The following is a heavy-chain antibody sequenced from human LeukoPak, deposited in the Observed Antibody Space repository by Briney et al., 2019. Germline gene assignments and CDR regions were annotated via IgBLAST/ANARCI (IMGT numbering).Heavy chain of an antibody. CDR2: IYHSGST. Sequence: GSLRLSCAASGFTFSDYRMNWVRQAPGKGLEWIGYIYHSGSTYYNPSLKSRVTISVDRSKNQFSLKLSSVTAADTAVYYCATTGLLGDIPWGQGTLVTVSS. V-gene: IGHV4-4*02. CDR1: GFTFSDYR. J-gene: IGHJ5*02. D-gene: IGHD2-21*01. CDR3: ATTGLLGDIP.